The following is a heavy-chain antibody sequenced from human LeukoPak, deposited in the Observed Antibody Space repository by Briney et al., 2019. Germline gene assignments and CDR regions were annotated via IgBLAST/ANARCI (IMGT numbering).Heavy chain of an antibody. D-gene: IGHD5-24*01. V-gene: IGHV3-74*01. CDR1: GFTFSSYW. CDR3: SRDGLAAITFDY. CDR2: INSDGSST. J-gene: IGHJ4*02. Sequence: GGSLRLSCVASGFTFSSYWMHWVRQAPGKGLVWVSHINSDGSSTTYADSVKGRFTISRDNAKNTLYLQMNSLRAEDTAVYYCSRDGLAAITFDYWGQGILVTISS.